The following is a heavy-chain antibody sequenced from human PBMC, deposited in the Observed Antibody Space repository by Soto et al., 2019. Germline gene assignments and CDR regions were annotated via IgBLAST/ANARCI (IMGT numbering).Heavy chain of an antibody. CDR1: GFTFSSYA. CDR3: ARGSCSSTSCPYYYYGMDV. Sequence: GSLRLSCAASGFTFSSYAMHWVRQAPGKGLEWVAVISYDGSNKYYADSVKGRFTISRDNSKNTLYLQMNSLRAEDTAVYYCARGSCSSTSCPYYYYGMDVWGQGTTVTVSS. J-gene: IGHJ6*02. CDR2: ISYDGSNK. V-gene: IGHV3-30-3*01. D-gene: IGHD2-2*01.